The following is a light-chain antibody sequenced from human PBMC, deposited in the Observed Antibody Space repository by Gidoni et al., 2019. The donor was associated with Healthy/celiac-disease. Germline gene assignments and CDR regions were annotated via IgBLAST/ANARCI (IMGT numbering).Light chain of an antibody. J-gene: IGLJ3*02. Sequence: SYVLTQPPSVSVAPGKTARITCGGNNIGSKSVHWYQQKPGQATVLVIYYDSDRPSGTPERFSGSNSGNTATLTISRVEAGDEADYYCQVWDSSSDLSVFGGGTKLTVL. CDR2: YDS. CDR1: NIGSKS. CDR3: QVWDSSSDLSV. V-gene: IGLV3-21*04.